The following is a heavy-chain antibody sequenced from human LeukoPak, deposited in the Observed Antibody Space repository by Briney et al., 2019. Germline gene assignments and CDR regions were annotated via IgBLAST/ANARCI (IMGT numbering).Heavy chain of an antibody. CDR3: SNDRN. CDR2: VSTSGDGT. CDR1: GFTFSSYA. V-gene: IGHV3-23*01. J-gene: IGHJ4*02. Sequence: PGGSLRLSCAASGFTFSSYAMSWVRQAPGKGLEWVSAVSTSGDGTFYADSVKGRFTISRDNSKNTLYLQMNSLRADDTAVYYCSNDRNWGRGTRVTVSS.